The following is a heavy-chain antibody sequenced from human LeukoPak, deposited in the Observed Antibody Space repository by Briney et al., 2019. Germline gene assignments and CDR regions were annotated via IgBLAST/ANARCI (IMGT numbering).Heavy chain of an antibody. CDR1: GGSFSGYY. J-gene: IGHJ3*02. CDR2: INHSGST. Sequence: SETLSLTCAVYGGSFSGYYWSWIRQPPGKGLEWIGEINHSGSTNYNPSLKSRVTISVDTSKSQFSLKLSSVTAADTAVYYCARGAYYYDSSGYYSPVMFYLDIWGQGTMVTVSS. CDR3: ARGAYYYDSSGYYSPVMFYLDI. D-gene: IGHD3-22*01. V-gene: IGHV4-34*01.